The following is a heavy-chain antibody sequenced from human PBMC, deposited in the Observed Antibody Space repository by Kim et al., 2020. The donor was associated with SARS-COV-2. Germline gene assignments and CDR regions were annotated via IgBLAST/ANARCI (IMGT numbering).Heavy chain of an antibody. CDR1: GFTFDDYT. CDR2: ISWDGGST. CDR3: AGRSAFDI. J-gene: IGHJ3*02. Sequence: GGSLRLSCAASGFTFDDYTMHWVRQAPGKGLEWVSLISWDGGSTYYADSVKGRFTISRDNSKNSLYLQMNSLRTEDTALYYCAGRSAFDIWGQGTMVTVS. V-gene: IGHV3-43*01. D-gene: IGHD3-10*01.